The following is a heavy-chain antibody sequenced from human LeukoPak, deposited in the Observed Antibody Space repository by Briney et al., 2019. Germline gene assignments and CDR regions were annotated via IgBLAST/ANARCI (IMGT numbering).Heavy chain of an antibody. J-gene: IGHJ4*02. CDR2: INPSGGST. D-gene: IGHD3-10*01. CDR1: GYTFTSYY. CDR3: ARGHGSGSYYNSFDY. V-gene: IGHV1-46*01. Sequence: ASVKVSCKASGYTFTSYYMHWVRQAPGQGLEWMGIINPSGGSTSYAQKFQGRVTMTRDMSTSTVYTELSSLRSEDTAVYYCARGHGSGSYYNSFDYWGQGTLVTVSS.